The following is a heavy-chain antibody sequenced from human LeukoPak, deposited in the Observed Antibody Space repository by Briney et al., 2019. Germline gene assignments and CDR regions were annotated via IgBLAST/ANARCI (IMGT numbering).Heavy chain of an antibody. V-gene: IGHV4-30-4*02. Sequence: SETLSLTCTVSGGSISSGDYYWTWIRQPPGKGLEWIGYISYRGSTYYNPSLKSRVPLSVDASKNQFSLNLSSVTVADTAVYYCASGSGSADYWGQGTLVTVSS. CDR1: GGSISSGDYY. D-gene: IGHD3-10*01. CDR2: ISYRGST. CDR3: ASGSGSADY. J-gene: IGHJ4*02.